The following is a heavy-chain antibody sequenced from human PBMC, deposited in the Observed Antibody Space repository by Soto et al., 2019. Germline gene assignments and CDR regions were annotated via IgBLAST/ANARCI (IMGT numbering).Heavy chain of an antibody. D-gene: IGHD6-6*01. J-gene: IGHJ4*02. V-gene: IGHV4-30-2*01. Sequence: QLQLQESGSGLVKPSQTLSLTCAVSGGSISSGGYSWSWIRQPPGQGMEWIRYIYHSGRTYYNPSLKSRVTLSVDRSKNQFSVRLSSVTAADTAVYYCAGGIAARPLGYWGQGTLVTVSS. CDR3: AGGIAARPLGY. CDR1: GGSISSGGYS. CDR2: IYHSGRT.